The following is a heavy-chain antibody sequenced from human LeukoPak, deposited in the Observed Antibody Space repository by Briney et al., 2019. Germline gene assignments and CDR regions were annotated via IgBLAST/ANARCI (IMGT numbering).Heavy chain of an antibody. CDR2: ISAYNGNT. J-gene: IGHJ4*02. V-gene: IGHV1-18*01. CDR1: GYTFTSYG. D-gene: IGHD3-22*01. CDR3: ARSNDWLDEDSEVVDCYDSSGPAYYFDY. Sequence: ASVKVSCKASGYTFTSYGISWVRQAPGQGLEWMGWISAYNGNTNYAQKFQGRVTITADKSTSTAYMELSSLRSEDTAVYYCARSNDWLDEDSEVVDCYDSSGPAYYFDYWGQGTLVTVSS.